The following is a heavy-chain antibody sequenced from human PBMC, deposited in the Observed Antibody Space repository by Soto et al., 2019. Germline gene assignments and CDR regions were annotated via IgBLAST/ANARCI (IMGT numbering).Heavy chain of an antibody. J-gene: IGHJ4*02. CDR3: AKDSYSSSWSYFDY. CDR1: GFTFDTYA. D-gene: IGHD6-13*01. V-gene: IGHV3-23*01. CDR2: ISGSGGST. Sequence: EVQLLESGGGLVQPGGSLRLSCAASGFTFDTYAMSWVRQAPGKGLEWVSAISGSGGSTYYADSVKGRFTISRDDSKNTLYLQMNSLRAEDTAVYYCAKDSYSSSWSYFDYWGQGTLVTVSS.